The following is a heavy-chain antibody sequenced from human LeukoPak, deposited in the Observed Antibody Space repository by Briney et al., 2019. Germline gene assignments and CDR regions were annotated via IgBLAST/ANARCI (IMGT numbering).Heavy chain of an antibody. J-gene: IGHJ4*02. V-gene: IGHV4-59*01. CDR3: ARVKPGHSFDY. CDR1: GGSISSYY. D-gene: IGHD1-14*01. CDR2: IYYSGST. Sequence: SETLSLTCTVSGGSISSYYWSWIRQPPGKGLEWIGYIYYSGSTNYNPSRKSRVTISVDTSKNQFSLKLSSVTAADTAVYYCARVKPGHSFDYWGQGTLVTVSS.